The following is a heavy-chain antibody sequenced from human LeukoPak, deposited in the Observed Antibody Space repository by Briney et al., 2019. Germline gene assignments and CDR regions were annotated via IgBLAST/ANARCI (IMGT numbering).Heavy chain of an antibody. V-gene: IGHV4-61*02. Sequence: PSETLSPTCTVSGGSISSGSYYWSWIRQPAGKGLEWIGRIYTSGSTNYNPSLKSRVTISVDTSKNQFSLKLSSVTAADTAVYYCARDSYYYDSSGYYYYFDYWGQGTLVTVSS. CDR2: IYTSGST. CDR3: ARDSYYYDSSGYYYYFDY. J-gene: IGHJ4*02. CDR1: GGSISSGSYY. D-gene: IGHD3-22*01.